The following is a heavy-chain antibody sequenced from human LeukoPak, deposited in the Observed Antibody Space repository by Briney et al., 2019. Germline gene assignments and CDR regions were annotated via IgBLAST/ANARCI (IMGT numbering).Heavy chain of an antibody. V-gene: IGHV4-34*01. CDR2: INHSGST. CDR3: ARRFVRGVNGFDAFDI. CDR1: GGSFSGYY. D-gene: IGHD3-10*01. J-gene: IGHJ3*02. Sequence: SETLSLTCAVYGGSFSGYYGSWIRHPPGKGREWIGEINHSGSTKYNPSIKSRVTISVDTSKNQFSLKLSSVTAADTAVYYCARRFVRGVNGFDAFDIWGEGTMVTVSS.